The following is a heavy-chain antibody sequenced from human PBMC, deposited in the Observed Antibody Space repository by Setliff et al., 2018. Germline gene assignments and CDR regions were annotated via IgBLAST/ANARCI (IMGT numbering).Heavy chain of an antibody. Sequence: SETLSLTCAVYGGSFSGYYWSWIRQPPGKGLEWIGEINHSGSTNYNPSLNSRVTISVDTSKNQFSLKLSSVTAADTAVYYCARVRRRTVVTRGWYFDYLCQGTLVTVSS. J-gene: IGHJ4*02. D-gene: IGHD2-21*02. CDR3: ARVRRRTVVTRGWYFDY. CDR2: INHSGST. V-gene: IGHV4-34*01. CDR1: GGSFSGYY.